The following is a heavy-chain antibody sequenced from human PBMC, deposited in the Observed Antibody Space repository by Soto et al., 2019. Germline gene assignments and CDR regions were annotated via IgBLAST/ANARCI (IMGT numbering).Heavy chain of an antibody. CDR1: GFTFSSYA. CDR2: ISGSGGST. D-gene: IGHD4-17*01. CDR3: AKGGSQSVTTDY. J-gene: IGHJ4*02. Sequence: GGSLRLSCAASGFTFSSYAMSWVRQAPGKGLEWVSGISGSGGSTYYADSVKGRFTISRDNSKNTLYLQMNSLRAEDTAVYYCAKGGSQSVTTDYWGQGTLVTVSS. V-gene: IGHV3-23*01.